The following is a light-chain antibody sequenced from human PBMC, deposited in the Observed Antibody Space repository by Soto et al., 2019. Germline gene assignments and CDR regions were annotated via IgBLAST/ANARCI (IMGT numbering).Light chain of an antibody. Sequence: DIQMTQSPSTLSGSVGDRVAITCRASQTISSCLAWYQQIPGKAPKLLIYKASTLKSGVPSRFSGSGSGTEFTLTISSLQPEDFATYYCQHYNSYSEAFGQGTKVDIK. V-gene: IGKV1-5*03. CDR1: QTISSC. CDR3: QHYNSYSEA. J-gene: IGKJ1*01. CDR2: KAS.